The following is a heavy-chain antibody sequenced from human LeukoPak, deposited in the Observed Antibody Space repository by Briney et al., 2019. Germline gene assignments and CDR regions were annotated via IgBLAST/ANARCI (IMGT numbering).Heavy chain of an antibody. D-gene: IGHD6-19*01. Sequence: SETLSLTCTVSGGSISSYYWNWIRQPARKGLEWIGRIHTSGSTNYNPSLKSRITMSVDTSKNQFSLKLSSVTAADTAVYYCARGKVVAGTPGQNSWDYWGQGTLVTVSS. CDR1: GGSISSYY. J-gene: IGHJ4*02. V-gene: IGHV4-4*07. CDR3: ARGKVVAGTPGQNSWDY. CDR2: IHTSGST.